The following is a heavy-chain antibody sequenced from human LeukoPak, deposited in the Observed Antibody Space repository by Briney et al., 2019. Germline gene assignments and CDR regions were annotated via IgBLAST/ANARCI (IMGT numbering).Heavy chain of an antibody. D-gene: IGHD6-19*01. V-gene: IGHV4-59*12. CDR1: GGSISRDY. J-gene: IGHJ4*02. CDR2: IYYTGST. CDR3: KESSGWYDY. Sequence: PSETLSLTCTVSGGSISRDYWSWIRQPPGKGLEWIGYIYYTGSTNYNPSLKSRVTISVDTSKNQFSLKLSSVTAADTAVYYCKESSGWYDYWGQGTLVTVSS.